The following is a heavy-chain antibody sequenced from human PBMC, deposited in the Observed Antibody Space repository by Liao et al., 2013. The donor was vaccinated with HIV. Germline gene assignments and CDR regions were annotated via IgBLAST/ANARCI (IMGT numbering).Heavy chain of an antibody. Sequence: QVQLQESGPGVVKPSQTLSLTCTVSGGSFSSGSHYWSWIRQPPGKGLEWLGYIYHSGTTYYNPSLESRLTISVDGSKNQFSLKLSSVTAADTAVYYCARGGYSGYDSFAYWGQGALVTVSS. J-gene: IGHJ4*02. CDR3: ARGGYSGYDSFAY. D-gene: IGHD5-12*01. CDR2: IYHSGTT. V-gene: IGHV4-30-2*01. CDR1: GGSFSSGSHY.